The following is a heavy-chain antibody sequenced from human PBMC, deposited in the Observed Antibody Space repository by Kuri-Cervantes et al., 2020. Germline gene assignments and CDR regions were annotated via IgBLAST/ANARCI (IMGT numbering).Heavy chain of an antibody. CDR3: ARETMTGDVYNYYGMDV. Sequence: PVKVSCKSSGYTFTSYVINWVRQAPGQGLEWMGWISSYNGNTNYVQKLQGRVTMTTDTSTSTAYMWLSSLRSEDTAVYYCARETMTGDVYNYYGMDVWGQGTTVTVSS. CDR2: ISSYNGNT. D-gene: IGHD7-27*01. CDR1: GYTFTSYV. J-gene: IGHJ6*02. V-gene: IGHV1-18*01.